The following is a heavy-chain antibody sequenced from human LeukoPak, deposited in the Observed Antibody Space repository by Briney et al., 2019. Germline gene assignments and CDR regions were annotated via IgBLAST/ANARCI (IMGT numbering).Heavy chain of an antibody. CDR1: GGSISSYY. D-gene: IGHD6-19*01. J-gene: IGHJ5*02. CDR2: IYYSGST. V-gene: IGHV4-59*01. Sequence: PSETPSLTCTVSGGSISSYYWSWIRQPPGKGLEWIGYIYYSGSTNYNPSLKSRVTISVDTSKNQFSLKLSSVTAADTAVYYCARYSSAHGFDPWGQGTLVTVSS. CDR3: ARYSSAHGFDP.